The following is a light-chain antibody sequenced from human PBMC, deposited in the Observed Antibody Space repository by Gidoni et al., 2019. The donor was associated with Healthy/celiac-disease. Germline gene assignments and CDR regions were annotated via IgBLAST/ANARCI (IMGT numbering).Light chain of an antibody. Sequence: QSALTQPASVSGSPGQSITISCTGTSSDVGSYNLVSWYQQHPGKAPKLMIYEGSKRPSGVSNRFSGSKSGNTASLTISGLQAEDEADYYCCSYAGSSNVVGTGTKVTVL. CDR2: EGS. CDR1: SSDVGSYNL. J-gene: IGLJ1*01. V-gene: IGLV2-23*01. CDR3: CSYAGSSNV.